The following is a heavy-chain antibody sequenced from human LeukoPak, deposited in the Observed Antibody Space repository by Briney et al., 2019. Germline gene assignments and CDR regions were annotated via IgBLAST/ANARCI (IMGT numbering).Heavy chain of an antibody. CDR3: TTTTSGYYYYYYYYYMDV. J-gene: IGHJ6*03. D-gene: IGHD3-22*01. CDR2: IKSKTDGGTT. CDR1: GFTFSNAW. Sequence: TGGSLRLSCAASGFTFSNAWMSWVRQAPGKGLEWVGRIKSKTDGGTTDYAAPVKGRFTISRDDSKNTLYLQMNSLKTEDTAVYYSTTTTSGYYYYYYYYYMDVWGKGTTVTVSS. V-gene: IGHV3-15*01.